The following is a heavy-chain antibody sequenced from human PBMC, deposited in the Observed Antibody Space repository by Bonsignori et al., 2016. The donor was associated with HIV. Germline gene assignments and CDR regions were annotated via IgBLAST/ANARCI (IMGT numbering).Heavy chain of an antibody. V-gene: IGHV4-39*07. J-gene: IGHJ4*02. Sequence: QLQLLESGPGLVKPSETLSLTCTVSGGSISSRNYFWGWIRQPPGMALEWIGNIYYSGNTYYNPSLRSRVTISVDTSKNQFSLRLTSVTAADTALYYCARDGYTSGSRKYYFPYWGQGSLVTVSS. D-gene: IGHD2-2*02. CDR3: ARDGYTSGSRKYYFPY. CDR2: IYYSGNT. CDR1: GGSISSRNYF.